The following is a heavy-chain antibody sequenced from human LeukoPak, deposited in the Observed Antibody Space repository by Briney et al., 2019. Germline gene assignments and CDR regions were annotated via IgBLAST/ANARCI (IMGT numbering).Heavy chain of an antibody. J-gene: IGHJ4*02. CDR3: ARHGGSYPYDY. CDR1: GGPINNYY. D-gene: IGHD1-26*01. Sequence: SETLSLTCTVSGGPINNYYWSWIRQPPGKGLEWIGCLYYSGSTSYNPSLKSRVSISVDTSKNQFSLKLSSVTAADTAVYYCARHGGSYPYDYWGQGTLVTVSS. CDR2: LYYSGST. V-gene: IGHV4-59*08.